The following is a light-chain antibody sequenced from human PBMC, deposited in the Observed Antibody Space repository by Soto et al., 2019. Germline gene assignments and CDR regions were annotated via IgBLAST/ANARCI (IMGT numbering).Light chain of an antibody. CDR2: GAS. V-gene: IGKV3-15*01. Sequence: EIVMTQSSAPLSVSPGERATLSCRASQTIINNLAWYQQKPGQTPRLLIYGASTRATGIPPRFAASRSGTEFTPTISSLQSEDFAIYYCQQYKNWSLTSGGGTKVEIK. CDR1: QTIINN. CDR3: QQYKNWSLT. J-gene: IGKJ4*01.